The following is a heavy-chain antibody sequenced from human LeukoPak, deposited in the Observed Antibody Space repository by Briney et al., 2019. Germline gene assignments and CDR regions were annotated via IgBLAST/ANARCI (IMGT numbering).Heavy chain of an antibody. CDR3: ARAPDTAMGRWDY. V-gene: IGHV1-2*06. Sequence: ASVKVSCKASGYTFTGYYMHWVRQAPGQGLEWMGRINPNSGGTNYAQKFQGRVTMTRDTSISTACMELSRLRSDDTAVYYCARAPDTAMGRWDYWGQGTLVTVSS. D-gene: IGHD5-18*01. J-gene: IGHJ4*02. CDR2: INPNSGGT. CDR1: GYTFTGYY.